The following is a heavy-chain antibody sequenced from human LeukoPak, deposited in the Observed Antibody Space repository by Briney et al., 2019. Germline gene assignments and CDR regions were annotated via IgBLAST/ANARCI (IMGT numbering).Heavy chain of an antibody. V-gene: IGHV1-24*01. CDR1: GYTLTELS. CDR3: ATSLVAPEIFDY. D-gene: IGHD3-16*01. Sequence: ASVKVSCKVSGYTLTELSMHWVRQAPGKGLEWMGGFDPEDGETIYAQKFQGRVTMTEDTSTDTAYMELSSLKSEDTAVYYCATSLVAPEIFDYWGQGTLVTVSS. J-gene: IGHJ4*02. CDR2: FDPEDGET.